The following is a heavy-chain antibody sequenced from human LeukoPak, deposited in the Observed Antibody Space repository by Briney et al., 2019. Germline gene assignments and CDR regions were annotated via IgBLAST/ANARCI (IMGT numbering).Heavy chain of an antibody. CDR2: ISGSGGST. Sequence: GGSLRLSCAASGFTFSSYAMSWVRQAPGKGLEWVSAISGSGGSTYYADSVKGRFTISRDNSKNTLYLQMNSLRAEDAAVYYCAKGKYSSGWYYFDYWGQETLVTVSS. CDR3: AKGKYSSGWYYFDY. D-gene: IGHD6-19*01. V-gene: IGHV3-23*01. J-gene: IGHJ4*02. CDR1: GFTFSSYA.